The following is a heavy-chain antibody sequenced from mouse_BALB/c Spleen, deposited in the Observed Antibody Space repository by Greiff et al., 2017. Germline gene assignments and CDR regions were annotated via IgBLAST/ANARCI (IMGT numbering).Heavy chain of an antibody. Sequence: EVKLVESGGGLVQPGGSRKLSCAASGFTFSSFGMHWVRQAPEKGLEWVAYISSGSSTIYYADTVKGRFTISRDHPKNTLFLQMTSRRSEDTAMYYCARSYRSYYFDDWGQGTTLTVAS. CDR1: GFTFSSFG. D-gene: IGHD2-14*01. CDR2: ISSGSSTI. V-gene: IGHV5-17*02. J-gene: IGHJ2*01. CDR3: ARSYRSYYFDD.